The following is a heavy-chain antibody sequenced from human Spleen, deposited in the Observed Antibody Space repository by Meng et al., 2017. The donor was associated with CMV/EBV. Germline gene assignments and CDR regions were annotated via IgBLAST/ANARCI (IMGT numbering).Heavy chain of an antibody. CDR3: ARGRPEWGLLTDPFDY. CDR1: GYTFTSYG. CDR2: ISAYNGNT. Sequence: ASVKVSCKASGYTFTSYGISWVRQAPGQGLEWMGWISAYNGNTNYAQKLQGRVTMTTDTSTTTANMELRSLRFDDTAVYYCARGRPEWGLLTDPFDYWGQGTLVTVSS. V-gene: IGHV1-18*01. J-gene: IGHJ4*02. D-gene: IGHD2-15*01.